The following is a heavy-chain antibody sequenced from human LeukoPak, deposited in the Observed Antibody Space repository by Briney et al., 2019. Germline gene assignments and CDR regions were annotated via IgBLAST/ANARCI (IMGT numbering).Heavy chain of an antibody. V-gene: IGHV3-64D*06. CDR3: VKGGDYGDPFDP. D-gene: IGHD4-17*01. CDR1: GFTFSSYA. Sequence: GGSPRLSCSASGFTFSSYAMHWVRQAPGKGLEYVSAISSNGGSTYYADSVKGRFTISRDNSKNTLYLQMSSLRAEDTAVYYCVKGGDYGDPFDPWGQGTLVTVSS. CDR2: ISSNGGST. J-gene: IGHJ5*02.